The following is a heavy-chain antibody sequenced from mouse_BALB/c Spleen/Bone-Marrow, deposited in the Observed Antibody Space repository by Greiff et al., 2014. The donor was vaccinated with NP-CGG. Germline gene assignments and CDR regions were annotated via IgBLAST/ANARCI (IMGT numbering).Heavy chain of an antibody. CDR2: IDPENGNT. J-gene: IGHJ4*01. V-gene: IGHV14-1*02. Sequence: VQLQQPGAEIVRPGALVKLSCKASGFNIKDYYMQWVKQRPVQGLEWIGWIDPENGNTIYDPKFQGKASITADTSSNTAYLQLSSLTSEDTAVYYCARGDGYAMDYWGQGTSVTVSA. CDR1: GFNIKDYY. CDR3: ARGDGYAMDY.